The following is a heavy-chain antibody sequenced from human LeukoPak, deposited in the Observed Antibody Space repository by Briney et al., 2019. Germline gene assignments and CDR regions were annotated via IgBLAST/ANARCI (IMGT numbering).Heavy chain of an antibody. Sequence: ALVKVSCKASGYSFTGYYIHWVRQGPGQGLEWMGWINPNSGGTNYAQQFQGRVTMTRDTSISTAYMELSRLRSDDTALYYCARALVRISMTFWGQGTQVTVSS. V-gene: IGHV1-2*02. D-gene: IGHD2/OR15-2a*01. CDR1: GYSFTGYY. J-gene: IGHJ4*02. CDR3: ARALVRISMTF. CDR2: INPNSGGT.